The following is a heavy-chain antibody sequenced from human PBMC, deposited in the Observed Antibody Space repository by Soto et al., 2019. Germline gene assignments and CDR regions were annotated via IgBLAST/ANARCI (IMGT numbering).Heavy chain of an antibody. CDR3: ARGLREGYNYRLGRSYF. CDR2: INHSGIT. D-gene: IGHD5-12*01. Sequence: PAETLSLTCAVYGGSFSGYYWSWIRHPPGKGLEWIGEINHSGITNYNPSLKSRVTISVDTSKNQFSLKLSSVTAADTAVYYCARGLREGYNYRLGRSYF. J-gene: IGHJ2*01. CDR1: GGSFSGYY. V-gene: IGHV4-34*01.